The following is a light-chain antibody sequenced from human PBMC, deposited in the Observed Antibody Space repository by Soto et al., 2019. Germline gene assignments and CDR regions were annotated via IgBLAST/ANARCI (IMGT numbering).Light chain of an antibody. CDR1: QSVSSY. J-gene: IGKJ4*01. CDR2: DAS. CDR3: WMRSNWPLT. Sequence: EIVLTQSPGTLSLSPGERATLSCRASQSVSSYLAWYQQKPGQAPRLLIYDASNRATGIPARFSGSGSGTDFKLTNGSLEPEDVAVNDGWMRSNWPLTCGGGTKLDIK. V-gene: IGKV3-11*01.